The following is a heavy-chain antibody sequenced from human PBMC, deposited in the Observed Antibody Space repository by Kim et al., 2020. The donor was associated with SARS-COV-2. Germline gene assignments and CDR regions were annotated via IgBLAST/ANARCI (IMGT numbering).Heavy chain of an antibody. J-gene: IGHJ4*02. V-gene: IGHV5-51*01. CDR1: EYTFNNYW. Sequence: GESLKISCKASEYTFNNYWIGWVRQMPGKGLQWLGIIYPGDSDTKYNPSVQGQVTISADWSLTTAYLQWSSLKASDTANYYCARAPSGTFSPYYFDYWGQGTLVTVSS. D-gene: IGHD1-26*01. CDR2: IYPGDSDT. CDR3: ARAPSGTFSPYYFDY.